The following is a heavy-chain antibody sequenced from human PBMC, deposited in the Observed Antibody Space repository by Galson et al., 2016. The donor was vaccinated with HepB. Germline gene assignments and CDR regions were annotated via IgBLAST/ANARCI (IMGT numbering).Heavy chain of an antibody. Sequence: SLRLSCAASGFPFIGYAMSWVRQAPGKGLEWVSSISAGGDDTSYADSVRGRFTISKDNSKDIVYLQMNNLRAEDTAVYYGAKVPPRHYIRVIETEKYWGQGTLVSVSS. CDR2: ISAGGDDT. J-gene: IGHJ4*02. CDR1: GFPFIGYA. CDR3: AKVPPRHYIRVIETEKY. V-gene: IGHV3-23*01. D-gene: IGHD4-11*01.